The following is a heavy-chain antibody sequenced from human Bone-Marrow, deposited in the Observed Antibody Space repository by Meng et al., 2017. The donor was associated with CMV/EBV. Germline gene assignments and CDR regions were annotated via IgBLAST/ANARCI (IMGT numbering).Heavy chain of an antibody. CDR3: ARDPYYYDSSGYYFS. CDR2: IYSGGNT. J-gene: IGHJ5*02. D-gene: IGHD3-22*01. V-gene: IGHV3-53*01. CDR1: GFTVSTTY. Sequence: GESLKISCAASGFTVSTTYMSWVRQAPGKGLEWVSVIYSGGNTNYADSVKGRFTISRDNSKNTLYLQMNSLRAEDTAVYYCARDPYYYDSSGYYFSWGQGTLVTVSS.